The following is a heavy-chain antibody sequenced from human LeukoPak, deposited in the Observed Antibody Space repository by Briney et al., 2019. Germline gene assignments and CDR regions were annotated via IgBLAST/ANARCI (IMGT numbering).Heavy chain of an antibody. CDR3: ARAPSESGGYYPEYFRH. Sequence: GGSLRLSCAASGFTFSSYWMHWVRQAPGKELVWVSRIKSDGNTNYADSVKGRFTISRDNAKNTVSLQMNSLRAEDTGVYYCARAPSESGGYYPEYFRHWGQGTLVTVSS. D-gene: IGHD3-22*01. V-gene: IGHV3-74*01. CDR2: IKSDGNT. CDR1: GFTFSSYW. J-gene: IGHJ1*01.